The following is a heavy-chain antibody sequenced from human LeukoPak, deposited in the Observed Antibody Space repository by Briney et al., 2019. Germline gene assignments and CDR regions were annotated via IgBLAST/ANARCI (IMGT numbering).Heavy chain of an antibody. CDR2: IYYSGST. D-gene: IGHD3-22*01. V-gene: IGHV4-39*07. J-gene: IGHJ5*02. Sequence: SETPSLTCTVPCGSISSSSYYWGWIRQPPGKGLEWIGSIYYSGSTYYNPSLKSRVTISVDTSKNQFSLKLSSVTAADTAVYYCARAMSAAPNWFDPWGQGTLVTVSS. CDR1: CGSISSSSYY. CDR3: ARAMSAAPNWFDP.